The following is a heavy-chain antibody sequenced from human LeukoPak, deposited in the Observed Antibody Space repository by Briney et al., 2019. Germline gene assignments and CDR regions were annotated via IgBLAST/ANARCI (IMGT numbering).Heavy chain of an antibody. V-gene: IGHV1-18*01. D-gene: IGHD3-22*01. CDR2: ISAYNSNT. CDR1: GYTFTSYG. J-gene: IGHJ4*02. Sequence: ASVKVSCKASGYTFTSYGISWVRQAPGQGLEWMGWISAYNSNTNYAQKLQGRVTMTTDTSTSTAYMELRSLRSDDTAVYYCARDSSGYYGLVSLDYWGQGTLVTVSS. CDR3: ARDSSGYYGLVSLDY.